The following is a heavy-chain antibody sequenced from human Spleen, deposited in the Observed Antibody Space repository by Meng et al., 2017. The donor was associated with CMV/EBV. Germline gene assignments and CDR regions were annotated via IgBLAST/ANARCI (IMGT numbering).Heavy chain of an antibody. J-gene: IGHJ6*02. CDR3: ARVSWGGYFGHKNYYYMDV. V-gene: IGHV4-39*07. CDR1: GGSISSISSTYY. Sequence: SETLSLTCIVSGGSISSISSTYYWGWIRQPPGKGLEWIGSIFHSGNTYYNPSLKSRVTISLDMSKNQFSLRLISVTAADTALYYCARVSWGGYFGHKNYYYMDVWGQGTTVTVSS. D-gene: IGHD3-3*01. CDR2: IFHSGNT.